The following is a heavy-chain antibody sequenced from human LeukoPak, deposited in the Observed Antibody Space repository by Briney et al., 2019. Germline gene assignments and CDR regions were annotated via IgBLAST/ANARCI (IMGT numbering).Heavy chain of an antibody. J-gene: IGHJ4*02. CDR2: IKQDGSEK. D-gene: IGHD3-16*01. V-gene: IGHV3-7*05. CDR1: GFTFSSYW. Sequence: GGSLRLSCAASGFTFSSYWMSWASQAPGKGLEWVANIKQDGSEKYYVDSVKGRFTISRDNAKNSLYLQMNNLRAEDTAVYNCARSIEGVYYFDYWGKGTLVTVSS. CDR3: ARSIEGVYYFDY.